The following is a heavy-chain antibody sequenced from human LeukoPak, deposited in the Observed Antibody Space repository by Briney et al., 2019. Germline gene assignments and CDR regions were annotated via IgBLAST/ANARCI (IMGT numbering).Heavy chain of an antibody. CDR2: ISAYNGNT. CDR3: ARGGYYYDSNYFDY. V-gene: IGHV1-18*01. D-gene: IGHD3-22*01. CDR1: GYTFTSYG. J-gene: IGHJ4*02. Sequence: ASVKVSCKASGYTFTSYGIRWVRPAPGQGLEWMGWISAYNGNTNYAQKLQGRVTMTTDTSTSTAYMELRSLRSDDTAVYYCARGGYYYDSNYFDYWGQGTLVTVSS.